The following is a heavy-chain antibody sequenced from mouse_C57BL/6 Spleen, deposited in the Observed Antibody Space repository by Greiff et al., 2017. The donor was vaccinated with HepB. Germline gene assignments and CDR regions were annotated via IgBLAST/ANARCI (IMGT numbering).Heavy chain of an antibody. CDR1: GFSLTSYG. CDR2: IWRGGST. J-gene: IGHJ1*03. V-gene: IGHV2-5*01. Sequence: QVQLKESGPGLVQPSQSLSITCTVSGFSLTSYGVHWVRQSPGKGLEWLGVIWRGGSTDYNAAFMSRLSITKDNSKSQVFFKMNSLQADDTAIYYCAKASYYGSSYGYFDVWGTGTTVTVSS. D-gene: IGHD1-1*01. CDR3: AKASYYGSSYGYFDV.